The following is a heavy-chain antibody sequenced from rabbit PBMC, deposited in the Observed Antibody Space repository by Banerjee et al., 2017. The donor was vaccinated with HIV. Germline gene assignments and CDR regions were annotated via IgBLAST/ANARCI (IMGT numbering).Heavy chain of an antibody. V-gene: IGHV1S45*01. CDR1: GFSFSSYYY. Sequence: QEQLVESGGGLVQPDKSLTLTCKGSGFSFSSYYYMCWVRQAPGKGLEWIGCMYTTDGRTYYASWAKGRFTISKTSSTTVTLQMTSLTAADTATYFCARDSAGSTVDLGLWGQGTLVTVS. J-gene: IGHJ3*01. D-gene: IGHD4-2*01. CDR3: ARDSAGSTVDLGL. CDR2: MYTTDGRT.